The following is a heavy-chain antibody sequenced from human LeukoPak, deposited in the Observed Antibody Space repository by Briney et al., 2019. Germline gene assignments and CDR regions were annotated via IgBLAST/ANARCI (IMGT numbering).Heavy chain of an antibody. J-gene: IGHJ4*02. CDR3: ARRRVYSGSGEFDF. V-gene: IGHV4-31*03. D-gene: IGHD5-12*01. Sequence: SQTLSPTCTVSGGSISSGGYYWSWIRQHPGKGLEWIGYIYYSGSTYYNPSLKSRVTISVDTSKNQFSLKLRSVTTADTAVYYCARRRVYSGSGEFDFWGQGTLVTVSS. CDR2: IYYSGST. CDR1: GGSISSGGYY.